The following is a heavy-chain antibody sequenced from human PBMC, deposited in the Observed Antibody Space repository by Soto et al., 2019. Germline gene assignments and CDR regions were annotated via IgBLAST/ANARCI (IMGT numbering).Heavy chain of an antibody. Sequence: GSLRLSCAASGFTVSSNYMSWVRQAPGKGLEWVSVIYSGGSTYYADSVKGRFTISRDNSKNTLYLQMNSLRAEDTAVYYCASDYGSGSYYLFYWGQGTLVTVSS. D-gene: IGHD3-10*01. CDR2: IYSGGST. CDR3: ASDYGSGSYYLFY. CDR1: GFTVSSNY. V-gene: IGHV3-66*01. J-gene: IGHJ4*02.